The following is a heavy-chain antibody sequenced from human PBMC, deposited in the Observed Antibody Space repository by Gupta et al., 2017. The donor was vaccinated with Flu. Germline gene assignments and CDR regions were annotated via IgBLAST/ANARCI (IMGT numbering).Heavy chain of an antibody. D-gene: IGHD4-11*01. CDR1: GGPIDSYY. V-gene: IGHV4-59*01. Sequence: QVQLQESGPGPVKPSETLSLTCTVSGGPIDSYYWTWFRQPPGKRLEWIGYIYHSGSTNYNPSLKSRIIMSVDRSKNQFSLRLSSVTAADTAVYYCAGSGNYNYYDYWGRGTLVTVSS. CDR3: AGSGNYNYYDY. CDR2: IYHSGST. J-gene: IGHJ4*02.